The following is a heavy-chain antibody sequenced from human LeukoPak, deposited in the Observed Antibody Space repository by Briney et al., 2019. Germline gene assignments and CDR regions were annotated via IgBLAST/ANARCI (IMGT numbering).Heavy chain of an antibody. D-gene: IGHD5-18*01. CDR2: INHSGST. CDR3: ARGYSHGYVGYYYYMDV. V-gene: IGHV4-34*01. Sequence: SETLSLTCAVYGGSFSGYYWSWIRQPPGKGLEWIGEINHSGSTNYNPSLKSRVTISVDTSKNQFSLKLSSVTAADTAMYYCARGYSHGYVGYYYYMDVWGKGTTVTVSS. CDR1: GGSFSGYY. J-gene: IGHJ6*03.